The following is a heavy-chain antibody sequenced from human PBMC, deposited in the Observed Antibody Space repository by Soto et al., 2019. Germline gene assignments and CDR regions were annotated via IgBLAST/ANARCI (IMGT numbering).Heavy chain of an antibody. CDR1: GGSISSSSYY. CDR2: IYYSGST. J-gene: IGHJ6*02. D-gene: IGHD3-22*01. V-gene: IGHV4-39*01. Sequence: SETLSLTCTVSGGSISSSSYYWGWIRQPPGKGLEWIGSIYYSGSTYYNPSLKSRVTISVDTSKNQFSLKLSSVTAADTAVYYCASLYYYDSGGYWGYYYYYGMDVWGQGTTVTVSS. CDR3: ASLYYYDSGGYWGYYYYYGMDV.